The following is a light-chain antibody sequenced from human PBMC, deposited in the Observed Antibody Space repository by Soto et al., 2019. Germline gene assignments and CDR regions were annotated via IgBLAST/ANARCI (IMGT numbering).Light chain of an antibody. J-gene: IGKJ1*01. CDR2: GAS. Sequence: EIVLTQSPGTLSLSPGERATLSCRASQSISSSSLAWYQQKPGQAPRLLIYGASSRATGIPAKFSGSGSGTDFTLTISRLEPEDVAEYYCHQDGSSPQTFGQGTKVKIK. CDR3: HQDGSSPQT. CDR1: QSISSSS. V-gene: IGKV3-20*01.